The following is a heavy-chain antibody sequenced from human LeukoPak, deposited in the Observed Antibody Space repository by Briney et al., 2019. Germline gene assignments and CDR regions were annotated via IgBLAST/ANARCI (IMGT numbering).Heavy chain of an antibody. V-gene: IGHV4-31*03. CDR2: NYYSGST. CDR1: GGSISSGGYY. J-gene: IGHJ4*02. D-gene: IGHD5-18*01. Sequence: SETLSLTCTVSGGSISSGGYYWSWIRQHPGKGLEWIGYNYYSGSTYYNPSLKSRVTISVDSSKNQFSLELNSVTAADTAVYYCARQDTAMGVDYWGQGTLVTVSS. CDR3: ARQDTAMGVDY.